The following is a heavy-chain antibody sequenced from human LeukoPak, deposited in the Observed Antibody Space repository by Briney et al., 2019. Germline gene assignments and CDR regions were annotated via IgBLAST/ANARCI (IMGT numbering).Heavy chain of an antibody. V-gene: IGHV1-2*06. J-gene: IGHJ5*02. D-gene: IGHD2-2*01. CDR1: GYTFTGYY. CDR2: INPNSGGT. Sequence: ASVKVSCKASGYTFTGYYMHWVRQAPGQGLEWMGRINPNSGGTNYAQKFQGRVTMTRDTSISTAYMELSRLRSDDTAVYYCARAGRRPNIVVVPAAMRSWFDPWGLGTLVTVSS. CDR3: ARAGRRPNIVVVPAAMRSWFDP.